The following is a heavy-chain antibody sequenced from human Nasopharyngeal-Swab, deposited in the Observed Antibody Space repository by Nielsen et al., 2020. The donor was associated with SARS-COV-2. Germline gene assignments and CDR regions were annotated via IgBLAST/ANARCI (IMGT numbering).Heavy chain of an antibody. CDR2: IYHSGST. V-gene: IGHV4-4*02. CDR3: ARDELMVYYYYGMDV. J-gene: IGHJ6*02. Sequence: RQHPGKGLEWIGEIYHSGSTNYNPSLKSRVTISVDKSKNQFSLKLSSVTAADTAVYYCARDELMVYYYYGMDVWGQGTTVTVSS. D-gene: IGHD2-8*01.